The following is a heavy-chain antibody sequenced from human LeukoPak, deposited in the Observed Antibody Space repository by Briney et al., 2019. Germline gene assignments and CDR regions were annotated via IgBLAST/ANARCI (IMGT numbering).Heavy chain of an antibody. V-gene: IGHV3-66*01. D-gene: IGHD2-2*02. CDR3: AGSGSKGYTTAFDV. Sequence: GGSLRLSCAASGFTVSSNYMSWVRQAPGKGLEWVSVIYSGGSTYYADSVKGRFTISRDNSKNTLYLQMNSLRAEDTAVYYCAGSGSKGYTTAFDVWGQGTMVTVSS. CDR2: IYSGGST. J-gene: IGHJ3*01. CDR1: GFTVSSNY.